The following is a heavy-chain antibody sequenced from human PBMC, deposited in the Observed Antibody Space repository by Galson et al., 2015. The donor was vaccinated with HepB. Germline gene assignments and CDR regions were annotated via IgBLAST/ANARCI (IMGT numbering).Heavy chain of an antibody. CDR1: GYTFTSYG. V-gene: IGHV1-18*01. Sequence: SVKVSCKASGYTFTSYGISWVRQAPGQGLEWMGWISAYNGNTNYAQKLQGRVTMTTDTSTSTAYMELRSLRSDDTAVYYCARDRWNPRFHYYYYGMDVWGQGTTVTVSS. CDR2: ISAYNGNT. D-gene: IGHD1-1*01. J-gene: IGHJ6*02. CDR3: ARDRWNPRFHYYYYGMDV.